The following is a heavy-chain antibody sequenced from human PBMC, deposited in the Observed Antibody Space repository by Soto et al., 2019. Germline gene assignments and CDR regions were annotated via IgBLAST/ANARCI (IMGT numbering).Heavy chain of an antibody. Sequence: QVQLQESGPGLVKPSQTLSLTCTVSGGSISSGVYYWSWIRQHPGKGLEWIGYIFHSGTPYYNPSLKSRLTISVDTSKNQVSLKLSSVTAADTAVYYCARDRRMVTNLGGYYYYSMDVWGQGTTVTVSS. D-gene: IGHD5-18*01. CDR2: IFHSGTP. V-gene: IGHV4-31*03. J-gene: IGHJ6*02. CDR1: GGSISSGVYY. CDR3: ARDRRMVTNLGGYYYYSMDV.